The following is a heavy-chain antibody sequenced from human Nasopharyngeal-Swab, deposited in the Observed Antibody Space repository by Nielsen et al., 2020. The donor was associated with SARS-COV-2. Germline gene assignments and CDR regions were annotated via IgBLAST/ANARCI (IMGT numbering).Heavy chain of an antibody. CDR2: IKQDGSEI. D-gene: IGHD3-3*01. J-gene: IGHJ4*02. CDR3: ARLKYDFWNGPPEDY. CDR1: GFTFSRNG. Sequence: GESLKISCAASGFTFSRNGMHWVRQAPGKGLEWVANIKQDGSEIYYVDSLKGRFTISRDNAKNSLYLQMNSLRAEDTAVYYCARLKYDFWNGPPEDYWGQGTLVTVSS. V-gene: IGHV3-7*01.